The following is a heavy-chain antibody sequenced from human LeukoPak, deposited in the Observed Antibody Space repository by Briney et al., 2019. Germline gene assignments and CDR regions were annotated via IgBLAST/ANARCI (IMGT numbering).Heavy chain of an antibody. CDR2: IYPGDSDT. V-gene: IGHV5-51*01. CDR3: ARPRHSSGWYVYDY. D-gene: IGHD6-19*01. CDR1: GYTFTNYW. J-gene: IGHJ4*02. Sequence: GESLKISCKGSGYTFTNYWIGWVRQMPGKGLEFMGIIYPGDSDTRYSPSFQGQVTISVDKSINTAYLQWSSLKASDTAMYYCARPRHSSGWYVYDYWGQGTLVTVSS.